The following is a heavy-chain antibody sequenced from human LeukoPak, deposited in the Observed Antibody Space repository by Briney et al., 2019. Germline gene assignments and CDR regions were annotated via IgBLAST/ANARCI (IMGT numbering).Heavy chain of an antibody. J-gene: IGHJ4*02. CDR3: ARDGGPVVTSSY. CDR1: GFTFNTCS. Sequence: PGGSLRLSCAASGFTFNTCSMNWVRQAPGKGLEWVSYISSSSSTIYYADSVKGRFTISRDNAKNSLYLQMNSLRAEGTAVYYCARDGGPVVTSSYWGQGTLVTVSS. V-gene: IGHV3-48*04. D-gene: IGHD4-23*01. CDR2: ISSSSSTI.